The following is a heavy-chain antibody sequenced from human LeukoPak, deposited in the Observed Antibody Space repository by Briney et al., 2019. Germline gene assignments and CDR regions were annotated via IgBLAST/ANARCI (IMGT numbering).Heavy chain of an antibody. V-gene: IGHV1-8*01. CDR1: GYTFTSYD. D-gene: IGHD2-15*01. CDR3: ARVRVEYYYYYMDV. CDR2: MNPNSGNT. Sequence: ASVKVSCKASGYTFTSYDINWVRQATGQGLEWMGWMNPNSGNTVYAQKFQGRVTMTRNTSISTAYMELSSLRSEDTAVYYCARVRVEYYYYYMDVWGKGTTVTVSS. J-gene: IGHJ6*03.